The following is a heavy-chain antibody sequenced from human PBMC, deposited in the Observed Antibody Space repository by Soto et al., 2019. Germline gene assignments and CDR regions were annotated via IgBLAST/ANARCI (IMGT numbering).Heavy chain of an antibody. V-gene: IGHV3-30*18. Sequence: PGGSLTLSCAASGFTFSSYGMHCVRQAPGKGLEWVAVISYDGSSKYYADSVNGRFTISRDNSKNPLYLQMNSLRAEDTAVYYCAKDPNPMIVEYYFEYWGQGTLVTVSS. J-gene: IGHJ4*02. CDR2: ISYDGSSK. CDR1: GFTFSSYG. D-gene: IGHD3-22*01. CDR3: AKDPNPMIVEYYFEY.